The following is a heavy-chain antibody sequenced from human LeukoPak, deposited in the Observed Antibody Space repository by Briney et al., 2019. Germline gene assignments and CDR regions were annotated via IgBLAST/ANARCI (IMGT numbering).Heavy chain of an antibody. Sequence: GGSLRLSCAASGFTFSNYALSWVRQAPGKGLEWVSVIGGGGGDTFYADSVKGRFTISRDNSKNTLYLQMNSLRAEDTAIYYCAKGPTLGVAGTDYWGQGTLVTVSS. J-gene: IGHJ4*02. CDR1: GFTFSNYA. V-gene: IGHV3-23*01. CDR2: IGGGGGDT. D-gene: IGHD6-19*01. CDR3: AKGPTLGVAGTDY.